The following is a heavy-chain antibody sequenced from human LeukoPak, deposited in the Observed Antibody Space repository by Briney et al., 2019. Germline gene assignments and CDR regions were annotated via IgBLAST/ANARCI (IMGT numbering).Heavy chain of an antibody. D-gene: IGHD2-15*01. V-gene: IGHV2-5*01. J-gene: IGHJ4*02. CDR2: LFWSGDR. CDR1: GFSITNHGEG. Sequence: SGPTLVNPTQTLPLSCIVTGFSITNHGEGVGWVRQAPGKALEWHAILFWSGDRRYNSSLRSRLTITSDNSRNQVVLIMTNMDPVDTATYFCAHSLRRPSCSGGNCYYFDYWGQGTLVTVSS. CDR3: AHSLRRPSCSGGNCYYFDY.